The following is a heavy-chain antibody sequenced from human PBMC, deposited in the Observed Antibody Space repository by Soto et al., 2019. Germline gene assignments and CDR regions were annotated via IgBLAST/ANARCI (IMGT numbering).Heavy chain of an antibody. Sequence: GGSLRLSCAASGFTFSSYGMHWVRQAPGKGLEWVAVIWYDGSNKYYADSVKGRFTISRDNSKNTLYLQMNSLRAEDTAVYYCARPMVRGVYGMDVWGQGTTVTVSS. J-gene: IGHJ6*02. D-gene: IGHD3-10*01. CDR2: IWYDGSNK. CDR1: GFTFSSYG. CDR3: ARPMVRGVYGMDV. V-gene: IGHV3-33*01.